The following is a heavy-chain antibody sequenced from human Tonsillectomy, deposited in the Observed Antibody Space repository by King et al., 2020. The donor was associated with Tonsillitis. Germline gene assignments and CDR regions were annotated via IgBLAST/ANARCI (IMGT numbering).Heavy chain of an antibody. CDR1: GFTFDDYA. Sequence: VQLVESGGGLVQPGRSLRLSCAASGFTFDDYAMHWVRQAPGKGLEWVSGISWHSGSIVYADSVKGRFTISRDNAKNSLYLQMNSLRAEDTALYYCAKDSFTSVVAAFEDWGQGTLVTVSS. V-gene: IGHV3-9*01. D-gene: IGHD2-15*01. J-gene: IGHJ4*02. CDR2: ISWHSGSI. CDR3: AKDSFTSVVAAFED.